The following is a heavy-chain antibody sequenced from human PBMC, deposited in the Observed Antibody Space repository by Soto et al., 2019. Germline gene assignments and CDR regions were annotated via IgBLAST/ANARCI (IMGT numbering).Heavy chain of an antibody. CDR3: ARRPRGVSCDY. CDR2: IYYSGST. D-gene: IGHD2-15*01. V-gene: IGHV4-39*01. Sequence: QLQLQESGPGLVKPSETLSLTCTVSGGSISSSSYYWGWIRQPPGKGLEWIGSIYYSGSTYYNPSLKSRVTISVDTSKNQFSLKLSSVTAADTAVYYCARRPRGVSCDYWGQGTLVTVSS. J-gene: IGHJ4*02. CDR1: GGSISSSSYY.